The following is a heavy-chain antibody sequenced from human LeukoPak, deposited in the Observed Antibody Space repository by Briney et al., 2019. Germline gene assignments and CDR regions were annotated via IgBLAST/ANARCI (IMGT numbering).Heavy chain of an antibody. V-gene: IGHV4-39*07. CDR2: IYYSGST. D-gene: IGHD3-10*01. J-gene: IGHJ4*02. CDR3: ARGPAYYYGSGSYYFDY. Sequence: SETLSLTCTVSGGSISSSSYYWGWIRQPPGKGLEWIGSIYYSGSTYYNPSLKSRVTISADTSKNQFSLKLSSVTAADTAVYYCARGPAYYYGSGSYYFDYWGQGTLVTVSS. CDR1: GGSISSSSYY.